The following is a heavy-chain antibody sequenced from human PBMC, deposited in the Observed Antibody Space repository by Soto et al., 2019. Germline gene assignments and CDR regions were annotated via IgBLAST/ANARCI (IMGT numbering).Heavy chain of an antibody. Sequence: ETLKISCQGSGDSLTIYWIGLVRQMPGKGLEWMGIIYPGDSDTRYSPSFQGQVTISADKSISTAYLQWSSLKASDTAMYYCAIGLQNYYYGMDVWGPGTTVTVSS. CDR1: GDSLTIYW. CDR3: AIGLQNYYYGMDV. D-gene: IGHD4-4*01. V-gene: IGHV5-51*01. CDR2: IYPGDSDT. J-gene: IGHJ6*02.